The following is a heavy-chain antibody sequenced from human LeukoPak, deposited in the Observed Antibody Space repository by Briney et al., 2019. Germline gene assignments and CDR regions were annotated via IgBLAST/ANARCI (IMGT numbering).Heavy chain of an antibody. J-gene: IGHJ5*02. D-gene: IGHD3-16*02. Sequence: SETLSLTCTVSGGSISSYYWNWIRQPPGKGLEWIGFIYYSGTTNYNPSLKSRVTISVDTSKNQFSLRLSSVTAADTAVYYCARGGSYVWGSYRLKSWFDPWGQGTLVTVSS. CDR3: ARGGSYVWGSYRLKSWFDP. CDR1: GGSISSYY. CDR2: IYYSGTT. V-gene: IGHV4-59*01.